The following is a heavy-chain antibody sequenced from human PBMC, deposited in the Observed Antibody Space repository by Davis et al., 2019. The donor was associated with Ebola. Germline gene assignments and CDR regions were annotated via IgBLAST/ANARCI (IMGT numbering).Heavy chain of an antibody. J-gene: IGHJ6*03. CDR1: GYTFTGYY. CDR3: ASGPHHPGIAAAYYYYYMDV. V-gene: IGHV1-2*02. D-gene: IGHD6-13*01. Sequence: ASVKVSCKASGYTFTGYYMHWVRQAPGQGLEWMGWINPNNGGTNYAQKSQGSVTMTRDTSISTAYMELSRLRSVDTAVYYWASGPHHPGIAAAYYYYYMDVWGKGTTVTVSS. CDR2: INPNNGGT.